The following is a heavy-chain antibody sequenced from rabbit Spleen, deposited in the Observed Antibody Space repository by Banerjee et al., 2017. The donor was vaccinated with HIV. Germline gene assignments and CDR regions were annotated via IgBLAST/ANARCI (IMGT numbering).Heavy chain of an antibody. CDR1: GIDFSSYG. Sequence: QEQVVESGGGLVKPGGTLTLTCKASGIDFSSYGISWVRQAPGKGPEWIAYIYPGFGIRNYANSVKGRFTISSDNAQNTVFLQMTSLTASDTATYFCARGGASTSGYPNLWGQGTLVTVS. V-gene: IGHV1S47*01. CDR3: ARGGASTSGYPNL. D-gene: IGHD1-1*01. J-gene: IGHJ4*01. CDR2: IYPGFGIR.